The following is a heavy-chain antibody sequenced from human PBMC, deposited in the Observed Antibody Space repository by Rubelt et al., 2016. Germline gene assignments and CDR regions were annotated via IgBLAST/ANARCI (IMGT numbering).Heavy chain of an antibody. CDR1: GYTFTSYG. CDR2: ISAHNGNT. D-gene: IGHD6-19*01. J-gene: IGHJ4*02. CDR3: ARLSRYSDSSGWYYCDY. V-gene: IGHV1-18*01. Sequence: QVQLVQSGAEVKKPGASVKVSCKASGYTFTSYGISWVRQAPGQGLEWMGWISAHNGNTNYAQKFQGWVTMTSETSSSTGNMELGRLKVGDTAVYYCARLSRYSDSSGWYYCDYWGQGTLVTVSS.